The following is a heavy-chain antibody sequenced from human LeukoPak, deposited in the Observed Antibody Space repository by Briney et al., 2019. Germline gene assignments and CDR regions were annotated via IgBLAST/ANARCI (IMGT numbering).Heavy chain of an antibody. CDR3: ARDIQYYDFWSGPRPYYYMDV. V-gene: IGHV3-53*01. D-gene: IGHD3-3*01. Sequence: GGSLRLSCVGSGFTFGDYAMSWVRQAPGKGLEWVSVIYSGGSTYYADSVKGRITISRDNSKNTLYLQMNSLRAEDTAVYYCARDIQYYDFWSGPRPYYYMDVWGKGTTVTVSS. CDR2: IYSGGST. J-gene: IGHJ6*03. CDR1: GFTFGDYA.